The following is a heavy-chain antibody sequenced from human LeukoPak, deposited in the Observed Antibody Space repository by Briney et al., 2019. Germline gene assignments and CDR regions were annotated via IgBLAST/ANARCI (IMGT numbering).Heavy chain of an antibody. J-gene: IGHJ4*02. CDR1: GYTFTGYY. CDR3: ARVLSSSWYFSFDY. D-gene: IGHD6-13*01. V-gene: IGHV1-2*02. CDR2: INPNSGGT. Sequence: AASVKVSCKASGYTFTGYYMHWVRQAPGQGLEWMGWINPNSGGTNYAQKFQGRVTMTRDTSISTAYMELSRLRSDDTGVYYCARVLSSSWYFSFDYWGQGTLVTVSS.